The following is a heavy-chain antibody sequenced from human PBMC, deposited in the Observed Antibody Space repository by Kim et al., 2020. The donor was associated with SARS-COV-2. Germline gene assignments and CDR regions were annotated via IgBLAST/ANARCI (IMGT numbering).Heavy chain of an antibody. J-gene: IGHJ5*02. Sequence: SETLSLTCTVSGGSISSGGYYWSWIRQHPGKGLEWIGYIYYSGSTYYNPSLKSRVTISVDTSKNQFSLKLSSVTAADTAVYYCAVYYYGSGNRFDPWGQGTLVTVSS. D-gene: IGHD3-10*01. V-gene: IGHV4-31*03. CDR1: GGSISSGGYY. CDR3: AVYYYGSGNRFDP. CDR2: IYYSGST.